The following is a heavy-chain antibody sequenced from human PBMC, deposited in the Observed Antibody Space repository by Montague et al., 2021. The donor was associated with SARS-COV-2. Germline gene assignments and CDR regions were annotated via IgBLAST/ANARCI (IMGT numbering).Heavy chain of an antibody. J-gene: IGHJ3*02. V-gene: IGHV4-39*02. CDR3: ARRGRKLLPVATTIGGFDI. CDR2: IYDSGST. CDR1: GGSISSNNYY. D-gene: IGHD5-12*01. Sequence: SETLSLTCTVSGGSISSNNYYWDWIRQPPGKGLEWFGSIYDSGSTYYXXXLKSRVTISVDTSKNHFSLTLKSVTAADTAVYYCARRGRKLLPVATTIGGFDIWGQGTMVTVSS.